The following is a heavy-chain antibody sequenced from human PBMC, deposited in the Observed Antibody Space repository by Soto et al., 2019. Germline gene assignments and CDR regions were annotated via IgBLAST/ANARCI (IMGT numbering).Heavy chain of an antibody. Sequence: VKVSCKASGGTFSSYAINWVRQAPGQGLDWMGGIVPIFGTPNYAQKFQGRVTITADESTSTAYMELSSLRSEDTAAYYCARNKAAATGPFDYWGQGTLVTVSS. CDR3: ARNKAAATGPFDY. J-gene: IGHJ4*02. CDR1: GGTFSSYA. V-gene: IGHV1-69*01. CDR2: IVPIFGTP. D-gene: IGHD6-13*01.